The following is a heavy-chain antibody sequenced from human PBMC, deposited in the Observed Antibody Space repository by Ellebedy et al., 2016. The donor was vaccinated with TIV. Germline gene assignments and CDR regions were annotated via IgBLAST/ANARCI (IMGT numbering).Heavy chain of an antibody. Sequence: GGSLRLSCATSGFTLSHYAMHWVRQAPGKGLEWVALTSYDGSDTRYADSVKGRFTISRDNAKNSLYLQTDSLRAEDTAVYYCARGSQESNSGMDVWGQGTTVTVSS. CDR2: TSYDGSDT. D-gene: IGHD4-11*01. CDR3: ARGSQESNSGMDV. J-gene: IGHJ6*02. CDR1: GFTLSHYA. V-gene: IGHV3-30-3*01.